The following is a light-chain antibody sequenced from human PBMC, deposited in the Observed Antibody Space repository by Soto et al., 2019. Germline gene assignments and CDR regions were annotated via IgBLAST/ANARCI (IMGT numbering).Light chain of an antibody. CDR2: DSS. Sequence: EIVLTQSPATLSLSPGERATLSCRASRSVSTYLAWYQQRPGQAPMLLIYDSSNSATGIPARFSGSGSGTDFILTISSLEPADLAVYFCQQRSNWPITFGQGTRLEIK. V-gene: IGKV3-11*01. J-gene: IGKJ5*01. CDR1: RSVSTY. CDR3: QQRSNWPIT.